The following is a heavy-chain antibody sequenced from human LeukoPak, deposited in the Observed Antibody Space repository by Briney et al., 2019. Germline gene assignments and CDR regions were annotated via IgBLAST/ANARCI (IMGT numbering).Heavy chain of an antibody. CDR2: IQYDGTTK. Sequence: PGGSLRLSCAASGFTFSSYGMHWVRQAPGKGLEWLAFIQYDGTTKYGDSMKGRFTISRDNSKVFLQMNSLTAEDTAVYYCAKAADNFDMWGQGTMVTVSS. CDR3: AKAADNFDM. V-gene: IGHV3-30*02. J-gene: IGHJ3*02. D-gene: IGHD2-15*01. CDR1: GFTFSSYG.